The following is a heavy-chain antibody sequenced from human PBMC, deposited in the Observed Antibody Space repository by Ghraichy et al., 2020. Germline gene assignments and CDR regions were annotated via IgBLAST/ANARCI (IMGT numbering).Heavy chain of an antibody. J-gene: IGHJ4*02. CDR1: GGSISSSSYY. D-gene: IGHD1-26*01. V-gene: IGHV4-39*01. CDR3: ARWENLFDY. CDR2: IYYSGST. Sequence: SETLSLTCTVSGGSISSSSYYWGWIRQPPGKGLEWIGSIYYSGSTYYNPSLKSRVTISVDTSKNQFSLKLSSVTAADTAVYYCARWENLFDYWGQGTLVTVSS.